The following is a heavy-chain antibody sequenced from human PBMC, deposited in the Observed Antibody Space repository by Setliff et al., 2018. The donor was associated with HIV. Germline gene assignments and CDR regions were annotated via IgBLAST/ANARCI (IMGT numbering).Heavy chain of an antibody. J-gene: IGHJ4*02. CDR1: GFTFATYA. D-gene: IGHD3-22*01. Sequence: GASVKVSCAASGFTFATYALNWVRQAPGKGLEWVSTITDSGDSTYYADSVKGRFTISRDNSKNTLYLQMNSLTDADTALYYCVKVPGSGIVRYFDYWGPGTLVTVSS. CDR2: ITDSGDST. CDR3: VKVPGSGIVRYFDY. V-gene: IGHV3-23*01.